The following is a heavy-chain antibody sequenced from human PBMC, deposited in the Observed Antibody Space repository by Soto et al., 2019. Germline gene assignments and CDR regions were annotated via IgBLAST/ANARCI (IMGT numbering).Heavy chain of an antibody. D-gene: IGHD1-26*01. CDR1: GYTFTVYY. CDR2: IKPKSGGT. J-gene: IGHJ4*02. CDR3: ARDLAKGGGSAGFDY. Sequence: QVQLVQSGAEVKKPGASVNVSCKASGYTFTVYYMHWVRQAPGQGLEWLRWIKPKSGGTMYPQKFQGRVTMTWDTSISTVYMALTRPRSDDTAVYYCARDLAKGGGSAGFDYWGQGTLVTVSS. V-gene: IGHV1-2*02.